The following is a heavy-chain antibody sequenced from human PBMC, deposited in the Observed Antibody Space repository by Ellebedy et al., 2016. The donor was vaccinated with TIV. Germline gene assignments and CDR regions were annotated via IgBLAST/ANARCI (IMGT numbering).Heavy chain of an antibody. CDR2: IIPIFGTA. Sequence: SVKVSXXASGGTFSSYAISWVRQAPGQGLEWMGGIIPIFGTANYAQKFQGRVTITADESTSTAYMELSSLRSEDTAVYYCARIGSQYCSSTSCYRGMDVWGQGTTVTVSS. CDR3: ARIGSQYCSSTSCYRGMDV. D-gene: IGHD2-2*01. J-gene: IGHJ6*02. CDR1: GGTFSSYA. V-gene: IGHV1-69*13.